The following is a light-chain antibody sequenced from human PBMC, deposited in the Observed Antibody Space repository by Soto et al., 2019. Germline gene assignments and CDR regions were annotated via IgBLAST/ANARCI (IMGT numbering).Light chain of an antibody. CDR1: QSVSTD. Sequence: EIVMTQSPATLSVSPWERASLSCRASQSVSTDLAWYQQKPAQAPRLLIYGASTRATGIPARFSASGSGTDFTLTISRLEPEDSAVYYCQQYKTFGQGTKVDIK. CDR3: QQYKT. CDR2: GAS. J-gene: IGKJ1*01. V-gene: IGKV3-15*01.